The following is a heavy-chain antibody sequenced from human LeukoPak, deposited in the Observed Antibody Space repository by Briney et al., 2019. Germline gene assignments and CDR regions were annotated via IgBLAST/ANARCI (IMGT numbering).Heavy chain of an antibody. D-gene: IGHD3-10*01. CDR2: ISYDGSNK. Sequence: GGSLRLSCAASGFTFSSYAMHWVRQAPGKGLEWVAVISYDGSNKYYADSVKGRFTISRDNSKNTLYLQMNSLRAEDTAVYYCARDSRAAGLAFDYWGQGTLVTVSS. CDR3: ARDSRAAGLAFDY. V-gene: IGHV3-30*04. J-gene: IGHJ4*02. CDR1: GFTFSSYA.